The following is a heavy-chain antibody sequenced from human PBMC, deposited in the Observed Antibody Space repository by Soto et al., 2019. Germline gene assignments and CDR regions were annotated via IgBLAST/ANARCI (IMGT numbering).Heavy chain of an antibody. CDR2: IYYSGST. Sequence: QLQLQESGPGLVKPSETLSLTCTVSGGSISSSSYYWGWIRQPPGKGLEWIGSIYYSGSTYYNPSLKSRVTISVDTSKNQFSLKLRAVTAADTAVYYCARHSTDGSRKRDYYYYGMDVWGQGTTVTVSS. D-gene: IGHD2-2*01. J-gene: IGHJ6*02. V-gene: IGHV4-39*01. CDR1: GGSISSSSYY. CDR3: ARHSTDGSRKRDYYYYGMDV.